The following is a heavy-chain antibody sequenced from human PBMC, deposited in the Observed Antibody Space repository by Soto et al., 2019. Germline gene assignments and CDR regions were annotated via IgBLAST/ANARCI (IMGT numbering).Heavy chain of an antibody. CDR1: GFTFDDYA. D-gene: IGHD3-22*01. V-gene: IGHV3-9*01. CDR2: ISWNSGSI. Sequence: EVQLVESGGGLVQPGRSLRLSCAASGFTFDDYAMHWVRQAPGKGLEWVSGISWNSGSIGYADSVKGRFTISRDNAKNSLYLQMNSLRAEDTALYYCAKGTYYYDSSGYYPNWFDPWGQGTLVTVSS. J-gene: IGHJ5*02. CDR3: AKGTYYYDSSGYYPNWFDP.